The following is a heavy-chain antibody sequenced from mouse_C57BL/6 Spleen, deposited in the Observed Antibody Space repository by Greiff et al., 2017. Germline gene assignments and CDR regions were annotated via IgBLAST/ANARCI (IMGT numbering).Heavy chain of an antibody. CDR2: ISSGGSYT. D-gene: IGHD1-1*01. V-gene: IGHV5-6*02. J-gene: IGHJ2*01. CDR1: GFTFSSYG. CDR3: ARRPDYYGSDY. Sequence: EVKLMESGGDLVKPGGSLKLSCAASGFTFSSYGMSWVRQTPDKRLEWVATISSGGSYTYYPDSVKGRFTISRDNAKNTLYLQMSSLKSEDTAMYYCARRPDYYGSDYWGQGTTLTVSS.